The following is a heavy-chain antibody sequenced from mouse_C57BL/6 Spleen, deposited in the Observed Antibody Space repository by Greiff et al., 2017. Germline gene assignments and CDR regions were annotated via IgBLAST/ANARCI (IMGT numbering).Heavy chain of an antibody. CDR2: IDPSDSET. J-gene: IGHJ2*01. D-gene: IGHD1-1*01. Sequence: QVQLKQSGAELVRPGSSVKLSCKASGYTFTSYWMHWVKQRPIQGLEWIGNIDPSDSETHYNQKFKDKATLTVDKSSSTAYMQLSSLTSEDSAVYYCARDYYGSRDYFDYWGQGTTLTVSS. CDR1: GYTFTSYW. V-gene: IGHV1-52*01. CDR3: ARDYYGSRDYFDY.